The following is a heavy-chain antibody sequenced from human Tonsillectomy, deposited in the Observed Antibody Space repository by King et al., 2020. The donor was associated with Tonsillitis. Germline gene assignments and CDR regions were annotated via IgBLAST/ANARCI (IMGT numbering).Heavy chain of an antibody. J-gene: IGHJ6*03. Sequence: VQLVESGGGLVKPGGSLRLSCAASGFIFSDYSINWVRQAPGKGLEWLSAISPTSTYKYYADSVEGRFTISRDNAKNSLYLQMNSLRPEDTAVYYCARCRHCYSTSCYPGAYYHYYMDVWGKGTTVTVSS. V-gene: IGHV3-21*01. CDR3: ARCRHCYSTSCYPGAYYHYYMDV. CDR2: ISPTSTYK. D-gene: IGHD2-2*01. CDR1: GFIFSDYS.